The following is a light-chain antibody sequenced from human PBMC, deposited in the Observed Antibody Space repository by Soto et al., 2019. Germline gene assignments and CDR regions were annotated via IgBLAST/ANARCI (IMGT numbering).Light chain of an antibody. CDR1: QTVSSSY. Sequence: EIVLTQSPGTLSLSPGVRATLSCRASQTVSSSYLAWSQQKPGQAPRPRIYGASNRATGVPDRFSGTGSGTDFTLTISRLEPEDFAVYYCHLYGTSPLFTFGQGTKLEIK. J-gene: IGKJ2*01. V-gene: IGKV3-20*01. CDR3: HLYGTSPLFT. CDR2: GAS.